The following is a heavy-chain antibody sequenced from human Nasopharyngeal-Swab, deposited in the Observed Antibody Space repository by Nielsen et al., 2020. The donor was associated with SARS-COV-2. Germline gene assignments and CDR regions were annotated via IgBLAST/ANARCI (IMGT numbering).Heavy chain of an antibody. Sequence: GGSLRLSCAASGFTFSNSGMAWVRPAPGKGLEWVAVISYDGSNEYYGDSVKGRFTISRDNSKNTLYLQMNSLRVDDTAVYYCAKDVHGDYGGIDYWGQGILVTVSS. CDR2: ISYDGSNE. D-gene: IGHD4-17*01. J-gene: IGHJ4*02. CDR1: GFTFSNSG. V-gene: IGHV3-30*18. CDR3: AKDVHGDYGGIDY.